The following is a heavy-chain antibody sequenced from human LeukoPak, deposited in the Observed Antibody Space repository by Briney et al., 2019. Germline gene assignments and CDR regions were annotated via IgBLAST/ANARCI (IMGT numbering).Heavy chain of an antibody. CDR3: ARDQPYYDFWSGDYYYYYGMDV. V-gene: IGHV4-59*12. D-gene: IGHD3-3*01. CDR2: IYYSGST. Sequence: SETLSLTCTVSGGSMSSYCWSWIRQSPGKGLEWIGYIYYSGSTYYNPSLKSRVTISVDTSKNQFSLKLSSVTAADTAVYYCARDQPYYDFWSGDYYYYYGMDVWGQGTTVTVSS. CDR1: GGSMSSYC. J-gene: IGHJ6*02.